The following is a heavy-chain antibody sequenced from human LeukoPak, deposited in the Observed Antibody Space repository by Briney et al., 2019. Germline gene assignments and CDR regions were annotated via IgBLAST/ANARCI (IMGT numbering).Heavy chain of an antibody. CDR2: IYTSGST. Sequence: SETLSLTCTVSGGSISSYYWSWIRQPAGKGLEWIGRIYTSGSTNYNPSLKSRVTMSVDTSKNQFSLKLSSVTAADTAVYYCARDVEYCSGGSCQYYFDYWGQGTLVTVSS. CDR1: GGSISSYY. D-gene: IGHD2-15*01. V-gene: IGHV4-4*07. J-gene: IGHJ4*02. CDR3: ARDVEYCSGGSCQYYFDY.